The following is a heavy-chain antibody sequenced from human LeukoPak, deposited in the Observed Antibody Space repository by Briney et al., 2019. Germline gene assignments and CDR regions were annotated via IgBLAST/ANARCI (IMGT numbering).Heavy chain of an antibody. CDR3: ARRRQEYYGSGSYFFDY. J-gene: IGHJ4*02. CDR1: GGTFISYA. CDR2: IIPIFGTA. D-gene: IGHD3-10*01. V-gene: IGHV1-69*13. Sequence: SVKVSCKASGGTFISYAISWVRQAPGQGLEWMGGIIPIFGTANYAQKFQGRVTITADESTSTAYMELSSLRSEDTAVYYCARRRQEYYGSGSYFFDYWGQGTLVTVSS.